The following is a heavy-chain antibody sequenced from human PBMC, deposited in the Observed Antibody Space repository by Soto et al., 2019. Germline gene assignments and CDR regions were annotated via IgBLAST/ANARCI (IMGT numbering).Heavy chain of an antibody. J-gene: IGHJ5*02. CDR2: ISSSGSYI. CDR1: GFTFSSYS. Sequence: EVQVVESGGGLVKPGGSLRLSCAASGFTFSSYSMNWVRQAPGKGLEWVSSISSSGSYIYYTDSVKGRFTISRDNANKSAYLKMNSLTAEDTAVYYCAKSVAARLDWFDPWGQGTLVTVSS. CDR3: AKSVAARLDWFDP. V-gene: IGHV3-21*01. D-gene: IGHD6-6*01.